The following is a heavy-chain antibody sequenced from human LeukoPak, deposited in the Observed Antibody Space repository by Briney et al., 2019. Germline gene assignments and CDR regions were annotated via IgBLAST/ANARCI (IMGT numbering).Heavy chain of an antibody. J-gene: IGHJ5*02. CDR2: IYYSGST. CDR1: GGSISSSSYY. CDR3: ARLFGVVITHFNWFDP. D-gene: IGHD3-3*01. Sequence: PSETLSLTCTVSGGSISSSSYYWGWIRQPPGKWLEWIGSIYYSGSTYYNPSLKSRVTISVDTSKNQFSLKLSSVTATDTAVYYCARLFGVVITHFNWFDPWGQGTLVTVSS. V-gene: IGHV4-39*01.